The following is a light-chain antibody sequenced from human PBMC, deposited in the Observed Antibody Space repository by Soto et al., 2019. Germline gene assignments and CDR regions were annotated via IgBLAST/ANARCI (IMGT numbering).Light chain of an antibody. CDR3: SSYEGRNTNV. CDR1: SSDVGGYKY. J-gene: IGLJ1*01. CDR2: EVS. Sequence: QSVLTQPPSASGSPGQSVTISCTGTSSDVGGYKYVSWYQQYPGKAPKLMIYEVSKRPSGVPDRFSGSKSGDTASLTVSGLQDEDQPESYCSSYEGRNTNVLGTGTKVTV. V-gene: IGLV2-8*01.